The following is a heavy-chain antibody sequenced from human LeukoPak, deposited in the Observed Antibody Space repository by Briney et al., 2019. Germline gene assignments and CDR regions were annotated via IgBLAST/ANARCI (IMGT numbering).Heavy chain of an antibody. CDR3: AKTVWSRLAAGLDS. V-gene: IGHV4-39*01. Sequence: SETLSLTCSVSGGSISGSSYYWGWIRQPPGKGLEWIGNIYYRGSTYYNPSLKSRVIMSVDTSKNQFSLKVNSVTATDTAVYYCAKTVWSRLAAGLDSWGQGTLVTVSS. D-gene: IGHD2-21*02. CDR2: IYYRGST. CDR1: GGSISGSSYY. J-gene: IGHJ4*02.